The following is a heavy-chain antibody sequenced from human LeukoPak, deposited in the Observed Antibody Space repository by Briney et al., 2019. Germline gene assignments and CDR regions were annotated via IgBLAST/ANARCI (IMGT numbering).Heavy chain of an antibody. CDR2: ISGGGGST. Sequence: PGGSLRLSCAASGFTFSSYSMNWVRQAPGKGLEWVSSISGGGGSTFYADSVKGRFTISRDNSKITVDLQMNSLRAEDTAVYYCAKGIGIAAASSDALDIWGQGTIVTVSA. J-gene: IGHJ3*02. D-gene: IGHD6-13*01. CDR1: GFTFSSYS. V-gene: IGHV3-23*01. CDR3: AKGIGIAAASSDALDI.